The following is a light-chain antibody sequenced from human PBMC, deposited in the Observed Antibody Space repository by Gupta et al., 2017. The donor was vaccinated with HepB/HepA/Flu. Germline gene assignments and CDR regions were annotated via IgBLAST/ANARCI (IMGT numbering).Light chain of an antibody. CDR1: QSVSSN. J-gene: IGKJ1*01. CDR2: GAS. CDR3: QQYNNWPPT. Sequence: EIGITQSPATLSVSPGERATLSCRASQSVSSNLAWYQQKPGQAPRLLIYGASTRATGIPARFSGSGSGTEFTLTISSLQSEDFAVYYCQQYNNWPPTFGQGTKVEIK. V-gene: IGKV3-15*01.